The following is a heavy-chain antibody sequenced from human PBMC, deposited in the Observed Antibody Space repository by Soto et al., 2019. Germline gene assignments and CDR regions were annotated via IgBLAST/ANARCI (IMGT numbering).Heavy chain of an antibody. CDR1: GGSISSGGYY. D-gene: IGHD2-8*01. CDR2: IYYSGST. Sequence: QVQLQESGPGLVKPSQTLSLTCTVSGGSISSGGYYWSWIRQHPGKGLEWIGYIYYSGSTYYNPSLKSRVTISVDTSKNQSSLKLSSVTAADTAVYYCARPFSRVGMVYFDYWGQGTLVTVSS. CDR3: ARPFSRVGMVYFDY. J-gene: IGHJ4*02. V-gene: IGHV4-31*03.